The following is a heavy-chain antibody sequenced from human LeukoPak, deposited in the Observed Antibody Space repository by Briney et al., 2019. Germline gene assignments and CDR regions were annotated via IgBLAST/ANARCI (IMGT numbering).Heavy chain of an antibody. Sequence: SETLSLTCTVSGGSISSHYWSWIRQPPGKGLEWIGYIYYSGSTNYNPSLESRVTISVDTSKNQFSLKLSYVTAADTAVYYCARGYSSSWSDYWGQGTLVTVSS. D-gene: IGHD6-13*01. J-gene: IGHJ4*02. V-gene: IGHV4-59*11. CDR3: ARGYSSSWSDY. CDR1: GGSISSHY. CDR2: IYYSGST.